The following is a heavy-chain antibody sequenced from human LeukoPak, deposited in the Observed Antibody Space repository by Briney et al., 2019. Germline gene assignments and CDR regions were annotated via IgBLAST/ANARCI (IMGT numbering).Heavy chain of an antibody. CDR1: GFTFGDYA. J-gene: IGHJ4*02. CDR2: IRSEAYGGTT. CDR3: TRDRTDYYFDY. Sequence: GGSLRLSCTASGFTFGDYAMSGVRQAPGKGLEGVGFIRSEAYGGTTEYAASVKGRFTISRDDSKSIAYLQMNRLKTEDTVVYYCTRDRTDYYFDYWGQGPLVTVSS. V-gene: IGHV3-49*04.